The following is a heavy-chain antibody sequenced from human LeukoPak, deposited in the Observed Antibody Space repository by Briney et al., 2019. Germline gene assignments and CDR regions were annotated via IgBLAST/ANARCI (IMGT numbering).Heavy chain of an antibody. V-gene: IGHV4-59*01. J-gene: IGHJ4*02. CDR1: GGSISSYY. CDR3: ASSSVGATSYFDY. CDR2: IYYSGST. Sequence: SETLSLTCTVSGGSISSYYWSWIRQPPGKGLEWIGYIYYSGSTNYNPSLKSRVTISVDTSKNQFSLKLSSVTAADTAVYYCASSSVGATSYFDYWGQGTLVTVSS. D-gene: IGHD1-26*01.